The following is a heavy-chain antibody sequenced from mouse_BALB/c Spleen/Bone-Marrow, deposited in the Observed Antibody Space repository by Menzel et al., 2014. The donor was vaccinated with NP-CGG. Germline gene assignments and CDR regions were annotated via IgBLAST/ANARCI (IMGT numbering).Heavy chain of an antibody. Sequence: QVQLKESGPELVKSGASVKISCKASGYVFGSSWMNWVKQRPGQGLEWIGRIYPGDGDTNYNGKFKGKATLTADKSSSTAYMQLSSLTSVDSAVYFCARTYGSSFFAYWGQGTLVTVSA. J-gene: IGHJ3*01. CDR1: GYVFGSSW. CDR3: ARTYGSSFFAY. D-gene: IGHD1-1*01. V-gene: IGHV1-82*01. CDR2: IYPGDGDT.